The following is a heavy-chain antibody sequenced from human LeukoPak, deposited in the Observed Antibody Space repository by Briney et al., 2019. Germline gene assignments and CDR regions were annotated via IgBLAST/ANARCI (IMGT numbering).Heavy chain of an antibody. D-gene: IGHD2-21*02. CDR2: ISSSSSYI. CDR1: GFTFSSYS. V-gene: IGHV3-21*01. J-gene: IGHJ4*02. Sequence: GGSLRLSCAASGFTFSSYSMNWVRQAPGKGLEWVSSISSSSSYIYYADSVKGRFTISRDNAKNSLYLQMDGLRAEDTAVYYCARQVVVTASFDYWGQGTLVTVSS. CDR3: ARQVVVTASFDY.